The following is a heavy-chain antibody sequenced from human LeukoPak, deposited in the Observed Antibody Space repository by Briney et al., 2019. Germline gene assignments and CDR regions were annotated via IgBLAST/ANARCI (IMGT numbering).Heavy chain of an antibody. CDR2: ISSSGSTI. CDR1: GFTFSDYY. J-gene: IGHJ4*02. CDR3: ASHSSSFNFDY. D-gene: IGHD6-6*01. V-gene: IGHV3-11*01. Sequence: GGSLRLSCAASGFTFSDYYMSWIRQAPGKGLEWVSYISSSGSTIYYADSVKGRFTISRDNAKNSLYLQMSSLRAEDTAVYYCASHSSSFNFDYWGQGTLVTVSS.